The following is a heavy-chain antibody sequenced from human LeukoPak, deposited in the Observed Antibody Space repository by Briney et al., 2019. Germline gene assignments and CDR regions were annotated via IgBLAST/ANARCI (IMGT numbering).Heavy chain of an antibody. CDR2: FDPEDGET. CDR3: ATYSGYYYY. V-gene: IGHV1-24*01. J-gene: IGHJ4*02. D-gene: IGHD3-3*01. CDR1: VYTLTELA. Sequence: GASVKVSCKVSVYTLTELAMHWVRQAPGEGLEWMGGFDPEDGETVYAQKFQGRVTMTEDTSTDTAYMELSSLSSEDTAVYFCATYSGYYYYWGQGTLVTVSS.